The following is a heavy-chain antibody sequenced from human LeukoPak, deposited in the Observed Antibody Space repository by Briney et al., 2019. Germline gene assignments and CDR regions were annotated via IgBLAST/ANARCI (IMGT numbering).Heavy chain of an antibody. CDR1: GFTFSSYG. CDR3: AKDIDYYYGMDV. Sequence: RSLRLSCAASGFTFSSYGMHWVRQAPGKGLEWVAVISYDGSNKYHADSVKGRFTISRDNSKNTLYLQMNSLRAEDTAVYYCAKDIDYYYGMDVWGQGTTVTVSS. V-gene: IGHV3-30*18. CDR2: ISYDGSNK. J-gene: IGHJ6*02.